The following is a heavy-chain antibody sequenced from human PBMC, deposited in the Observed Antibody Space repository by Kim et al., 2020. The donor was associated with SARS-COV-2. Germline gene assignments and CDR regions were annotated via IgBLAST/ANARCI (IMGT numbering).Heavy chain of an antibody. Sequence: SVKVSCKASGGTFSSYAISWVRQAPGQGLEWMGGIIPIFGTANYAQKFQGRVTITADESTSTAYMELSSLRSEDTAVYYCARVKEPSSGWYPRVVYGMDVWGQGTTVSVSS. CDR1: GGTFSSYA. CDR3: ARVKEPSSGWYPRVVYGMDV. CDR2: IIPIFGTA. J-gene: IGHJ6*02. V-gene: IGHV1-69*13. D-gene: IGHD6-19*01.